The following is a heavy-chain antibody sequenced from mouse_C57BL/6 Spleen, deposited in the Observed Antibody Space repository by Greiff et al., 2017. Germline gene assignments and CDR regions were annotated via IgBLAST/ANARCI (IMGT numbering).Heavy chain of an antibody. CDR3: ARGGYGSSYVEGAMDY. V-gene: IGHV5-16*01. CDR2: INYDGSST. D-gene: IGHD1-1*01. J-gene: IGHJ4*01. Sequence: EVKLMESEGGLVQPGSSMKLSCTASGFTFSDYYMAWVRQVPEKGLEWVANINYDGSSTYYLDSLKSRFIISRDNAKNILYLQMSSLKSEDTATYYCARGGYGSSYVEGAMDYWGQGTSVTVSS. CDR1: GFTFSDYY.